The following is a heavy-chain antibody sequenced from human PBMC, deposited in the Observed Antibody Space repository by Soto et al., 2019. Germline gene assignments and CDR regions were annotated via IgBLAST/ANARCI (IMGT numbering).Heavy chain of an antibody. D-gene: IGHD6-19*01. Sequence: QVVESGGGLVKPGGSLRLSCAASGFIFGDSCMSWIRQAPGKGLEWVAYISSTSSYTDYADSVKGRFTISRDNAKNSLYLKMNSLRAEDTAVDYCARDPYSSGYGWFDPWGQGTLVTVSS. CDR1: GFIFGDSC. CDR2: ISSTSSYT. V-gene: IGHV3-11*05. CDR3: ARDPYSSGYGWFDP. J-gene: IGHJ5*02.